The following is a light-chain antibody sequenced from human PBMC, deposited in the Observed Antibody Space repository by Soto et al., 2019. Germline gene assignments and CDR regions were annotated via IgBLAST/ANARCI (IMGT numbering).Light chain of an antibody. CDR1: QSVSTY. J-gene: IGKJ4*01. CDR2: DAS. Sequence: DIVLPQSPATLPLSLGTRPPLSCRARQSVSTYVTYLAWYQQKPGQAPRLLIYDASNRATGIPARFSGSGSGTDFSLTISSLGPEDFAVYYCQQRSNWPPVFGGGTKVDIK. V-gene: IGKV3-11*01. CDR3: QQRSNWPPV.